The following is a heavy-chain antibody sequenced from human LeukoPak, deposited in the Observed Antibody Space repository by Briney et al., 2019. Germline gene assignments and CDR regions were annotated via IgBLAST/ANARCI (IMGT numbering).Heavy chain of an antibody. D-gene: IGHD6-13*01. J-gene: IGHJ4*02. CDR1: GFTFSNYA. CDR2: IHYSGST. V-gene: IGHV4-30-4*01. CDR3: ARDTMQQLVPDY. Sequence: LRLSCAASGFTFSNYAMSWIRQPPGKGLEWIGYIHYSGSTYYTPSLKSRLTISVDTSRNQFSLKLSSVIAADTAMYYCARDTMQQLVPDYWGQGALVTVSS.